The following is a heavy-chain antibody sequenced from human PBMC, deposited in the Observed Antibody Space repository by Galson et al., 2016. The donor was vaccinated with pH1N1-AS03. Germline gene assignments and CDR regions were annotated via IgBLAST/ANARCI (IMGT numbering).Heavy chain of an antibody. Sequence: SLRLSCAASGFTFSTYAMGWVRQAPGKGLEWVSVLGGSGSSTFYADSVKGRFTVSRDNSKNTLYLQLNSLRAEDTAVYYCGGSGNVFDYWGRGTLVTVSS. D-gene: IGHD3-10*01. CDR3: GGSGNVFDY. CDR2: LGGSGSST. V-gene: IGHV3-23*01. CDR1: GFTFSTYA. J-gene: IGHJ4*01.